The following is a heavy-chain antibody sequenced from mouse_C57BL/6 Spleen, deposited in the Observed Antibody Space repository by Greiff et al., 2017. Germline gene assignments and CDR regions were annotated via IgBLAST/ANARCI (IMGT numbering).Heavy chain of an antibody. Sequence: DVQLVESGGDLVKPGGSLKLSCAASGFTFSSYGMSWVRQTPDKRLEWVATISSGGSYTYYPDSVKGRFTISRDNAKNTLYLQMSSLKSEDTAMYYCARQGYYYGSSQYYFDYWGQGTTLTVSS. J-gene: IGHJ2*01. V-gene: IGHV5-6*01. CDR2: ISSGGSYT. D-gene: IGHD1-1*01. CDR1: GFTFSSYG. CDR3: ARQGYYYGSSQYYFDY.